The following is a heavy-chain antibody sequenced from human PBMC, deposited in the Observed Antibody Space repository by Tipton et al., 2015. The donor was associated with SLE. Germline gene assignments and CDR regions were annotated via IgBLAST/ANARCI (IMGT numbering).Heavy chain of an antibody. D-gene: IGHD3-3*01. CDR2: INHSGST. Sequence: TLSLTCAVYGGSFSGYYWSWIRQPPGKGLEWIGEINHSGSTNYNPSLKSRVTISVDTSKHQFSLKLSSVTAADTAVYYCARQAYYDFWSGYYTDYWGQGTLVTVSS. V-gene: IGHV4-34*01. CDR3: ARQAYYDFWSGYYTDY. J-gene: IGHJ4*02. CDR1: GGSFSGYY.